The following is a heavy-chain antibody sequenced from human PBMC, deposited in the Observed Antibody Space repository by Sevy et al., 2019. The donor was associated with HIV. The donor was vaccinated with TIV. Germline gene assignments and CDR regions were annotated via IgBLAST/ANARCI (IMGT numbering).Heavy chain of an antibody. CDR1: GFTFSSYS. CDR3: ARGGWGFWSANGEYFQH. Sequence: GGSLRLSCAASGFTFSSYSMNWVRQAPGKGLEWVSSISSSSSYIYYADSVKGRFTISRDNAKNSLYLQMNSLRAEDTAVYYCARGGWGFWSANGEYFQHWGQCTLVTVSS. V-gene: IGHV3-21*01. J-gene: IGHJ1*01. D-gene: IGHD3-3*01. CDR2: ISSSSSYI.